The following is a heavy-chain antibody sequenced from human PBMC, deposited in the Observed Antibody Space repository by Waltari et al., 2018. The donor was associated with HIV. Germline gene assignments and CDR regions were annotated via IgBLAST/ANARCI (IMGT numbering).Heavy chain of an antibody. Sequence: VQLVQSGAEVKKPGSSVKVSCKASGGTFSRNPINWVRQAPGQGLEWMGGVIPIFGTPNYAQKFQGRVTITADESTRTGYMELSSLRSEDTAVYYCASGDEGMVVGATDSWGQGTLVTVSS. D-gene: IGHD2-15*01. J-gene: IGHJ4*02. CDR2: VIPIFGTP. CDR3: ASGDEGMVVGATDS. CDR1: GGTFSRNP. V-gene: IGHV1-69*01.